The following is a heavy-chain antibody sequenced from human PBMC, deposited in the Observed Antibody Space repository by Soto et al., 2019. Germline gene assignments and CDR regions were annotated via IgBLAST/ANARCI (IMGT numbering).Heavy chain of an antibody. V-gene: IGHV1-18*01. D-gene: IGHD3-10*01. CDR1: GYTFTSYG. Sequence: QVQLVQSGADMKNPGASVKVSCKASGYTFTSYGISWVRQAPGQGLEWMGWISGFNDDTNHAQKLQGRVTMTKDTSTSTAYMELRSLKSDDTAVYYCARSGSYYPARNWFGPWGQGTLVTVSS. J-gene: IGHJ5*02. CDR3: ARSGSYYPARNWFGP. CDR2: ISGFNDDT.